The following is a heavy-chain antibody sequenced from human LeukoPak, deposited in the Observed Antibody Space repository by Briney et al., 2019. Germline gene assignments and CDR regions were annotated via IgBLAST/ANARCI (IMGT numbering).Heavy chain of an antibody. CDR2: IIPVSGTT. D-gene: IGHD2-8*02. Sequence: GASVKVSCKTSGGTFSSYAISWVRQAPGQGLEWMGGIIPVSGTTNNAQNFQGRVTITADESTSTAYMELSSLRSEDTAVYCCAISAYTGGVFENWGQGTLVTVSS. CDR1: GGTFSSYA. V-gene: IGHV1-69*13. J-gene: IGHJ4*02. CDR3: AISAYTGGVFEN.